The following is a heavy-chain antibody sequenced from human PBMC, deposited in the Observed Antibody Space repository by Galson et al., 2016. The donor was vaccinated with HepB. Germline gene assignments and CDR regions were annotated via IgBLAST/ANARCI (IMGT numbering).Heavy chain of an antibody. V-gene: IGHV3-43*01. Sequence: SLRLSCAASGFTFGDYTMHWVRQVPEKGLEWVSLISWDASTTSYIDSVRGRFTISRDDSKNSLYLEMNSLIPEDTALYYCTRSMTAFVNYFDYWGRGTLVTVSS. CDR1: GFTFGDYT. J-gene: IGHJ4*02. CDR2: ISWDASTT. D-gene: IGHD3-16*01. CDR3: TRSMTAFVNYFDY.